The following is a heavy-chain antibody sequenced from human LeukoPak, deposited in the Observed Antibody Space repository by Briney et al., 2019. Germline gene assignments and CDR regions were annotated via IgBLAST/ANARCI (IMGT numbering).Heavy chain of an antibody. Sequence: GGSLRLSCAASGFSVSSTDMNWVRQAPGKGLEWVSVIYSVKGRFTISRDNSNNMLFLQMNSLRAEDTALYYCAKRQYKLPGGAFDVWGQGTKVTVSS. CDR3: AKRQYKLPGGAFDV. J-gene: IGHJ3*01. V-gene: IGHV3-53*01. D-gene: IGHD2-2*01. CDR2: I. CDR1: GFSVSSTD.